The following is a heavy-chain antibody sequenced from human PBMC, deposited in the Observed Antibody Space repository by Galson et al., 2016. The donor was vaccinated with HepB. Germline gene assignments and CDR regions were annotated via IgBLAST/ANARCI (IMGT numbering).Heavy chain of an antibody. D-gene: IGHD2-8*01. Sequence: CAISGDSVASNSGGWNWIRQSPSRGLEWLGRTYYRSKWYSDYAVSVKSRITINPDTSKNQFSLQLNSVTPEDTAVYYCSRDPAPLMYAFDIWGQGTMVTVSS. CDR2: TYYRSKWYS. J-gene: IGHJ3*02. V-gene: IGHV6-1*01. CDR3: SRDPAPLMYAFDI. CDR1: GDSVASNSGG.